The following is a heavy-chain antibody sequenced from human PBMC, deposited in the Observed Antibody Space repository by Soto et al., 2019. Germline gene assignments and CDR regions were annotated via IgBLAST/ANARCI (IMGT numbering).Heavy chain of an antibody. CDR3: ATESYYHWQY. Sequence: EVQLVESGGDLVQPGGSLRLSCAASGFTFSGYWMAWVRQAPGKGLEWVANIKKDGSVKYYVDSLKGRFTISRDNAKNSLYLQMDSLRAEDKAVYFCATESYYHWQYWGQGTLVTVSS. CDR2: IKKDGSVK. J-gene: IGHJ4*02. V-gene: IGHV3-7*01. D-gene: IGHD3-9*01. CDR1: GFTFSGYW.